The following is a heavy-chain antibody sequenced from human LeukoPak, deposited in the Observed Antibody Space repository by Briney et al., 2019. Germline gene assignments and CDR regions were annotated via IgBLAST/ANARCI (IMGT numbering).Heavy chain of an antibody. Sequence: GASVKVSCKASGYTFTSYGISWVRQAPGQGLEWMGWISAYNGNTNYAQKLQGRVTMTTDTSTSTAYMELRSLRSDDTAVYYCARPNPWAYYGSGSYYNALDYWGQGTLVTVSS. V-gene: IGHV1-18*01. CDR1: GYTFTSYG. CDR3: ARPNPWAYYGSGSYYNALDY. J-gene: IGHJ4*02. CDR2: ISAYNGNT. D-gene: IGHD3-10*01.